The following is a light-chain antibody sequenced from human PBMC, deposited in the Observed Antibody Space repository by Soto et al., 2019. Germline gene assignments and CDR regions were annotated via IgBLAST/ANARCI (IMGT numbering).Light chain of an antibody. Sequence: QSALTQPASVSGSPGQSITISRTGTSSDVGSYNLVSWYQQHPGKAPKLMIYEGSKRPSGVSNRFSGSKSGNTASLTISGLQAEDEADYYCCSYAGSSTSYVVFGGGTKLTVL. CDR2: EGS. V-gene: IGLV2-23*01. J-gene: IGLJ2*01. CDR1: SSDVGSYNL. CDR3: CSYAGSSTSYVV.